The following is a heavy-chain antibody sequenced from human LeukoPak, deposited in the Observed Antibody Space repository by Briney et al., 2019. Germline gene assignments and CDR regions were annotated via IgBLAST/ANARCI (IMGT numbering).Heavy chain of an antibody. CDR3: ARGYGGNSGVDY. CDR2: IYYSGST. V-gene: IGHV4-59*01. D-gene: IGHD4-23*01. Sequence: SETLSLTCTVSGGSISSYYWSWIRQPPGKGLEWIGYIYYSGSTNYNPSLKSRVTISVDTSKNQFSLKLSSVTAADTAVYYCARGYGGNSGVDYWGQGTLVTVSS. CDR1: GGSISSYY. J-gene: IGHJ4*02.